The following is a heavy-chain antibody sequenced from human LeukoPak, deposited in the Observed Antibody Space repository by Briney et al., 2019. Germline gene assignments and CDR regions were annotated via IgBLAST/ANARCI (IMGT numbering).Heavy chain of an antibody. CDR2: ISYDGSNK. CDR1: GFTFSSYA. D-gene: IGHD4-11*01. Sequence: PGRSLRLSCAASGFTFSSYAMHWVRQAPGKGLEWVAVISYDGSNKYYADSVKGRFTISRDNSKNTLYLQMNSLRAEDTAVYYCARVQYPVPKVYGMDVWGQGTTVTVSS. CDR3: ARVQYPVPKVYGMDV. V-gene: IGHV3-30-3*01. J-gene: IGHJ6*02.